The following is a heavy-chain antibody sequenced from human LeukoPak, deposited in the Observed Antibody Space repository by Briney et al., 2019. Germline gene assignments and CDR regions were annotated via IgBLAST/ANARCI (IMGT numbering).Heavy chain of an antibody. CDR2: INPNSGGT. CDR3: ARGVRGSFQPLVY. Sequence: ASVKVSCKASGYTLTGYYMHWVRQAPGQGLEWMGRINPNSGGTNYAQKFQGRVTMTRDTSISTAYMELSRLRSDDTAVYYCARGVRGSFQPLVYWGQGTLVTVSS. J-gene: IGHJ4*02. CDR1: GYTLTGYY. V-gene: IGHV1-2*06. D-gene: IGHD1-26*01.